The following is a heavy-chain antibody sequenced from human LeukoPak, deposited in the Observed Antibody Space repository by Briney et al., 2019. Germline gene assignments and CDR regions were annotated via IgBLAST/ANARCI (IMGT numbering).Heavy chain of an antibody. CDR2: IYYSGST. J-gene: IGHJ4*02. CDR1: GGSISSSSYY. Sequence: SETLSLTCTVSGGSISSSSYYWGWIRQPPGKGLEWIGSIYYSGSTYYNPSLKITVTISVDTSRNQFPLNLSSVTAADTAVYYCARPRGSYFDVDYWGQGTLVTVSS. CDR3: ARPRGSYFDVDY. V-gene: IGHV4-39*01. D-gene: IGHD1-26*01.